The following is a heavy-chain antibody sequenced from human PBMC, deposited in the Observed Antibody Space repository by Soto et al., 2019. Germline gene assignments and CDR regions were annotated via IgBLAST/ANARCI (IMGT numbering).Heavy chain of an antibody. D-gene: IGHD6-13*01. CDR3: AHKQYASSSWYEGWFDP. CDR1: GFSLSTSGVG. CDR2: IYWNDDK. Sequence: QITLKESGPTLVKPTQTLTLTCTFSGFSLSTSGVGVGWIRQPPGKALEWLALIYWNDDKRYSPSLKSRLTITKDTSKHQVVLTMTNMAPVDTATYYCAHKQYASSSWYEGWFDPWGQGTLVTVSS. J-gene: IGHJ5*02. V-gene: IGHV2-5*01.